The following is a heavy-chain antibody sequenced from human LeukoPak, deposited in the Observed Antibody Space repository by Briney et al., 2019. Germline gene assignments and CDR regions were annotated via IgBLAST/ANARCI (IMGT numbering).Heavy chain of an antibody. CDR1: GYTFTGYY. V-gene: IGHV1-2*02. CDR3: ARARYSNYVRVGANFDY. J-gene: IGHJ4*02. Sequence: ASVKVSCKASGYTFTGYYMHWVRQAPGQGLEWMGWINPNSGGTNYAQKLQGRVTMTRDTSISTAYMELSRLRSDDTAVYYCARARYSNYVRVGANFDYWGQGTLVTVSS. CDR2: INPNSGGT. D-gene: IGHD4-4*01.